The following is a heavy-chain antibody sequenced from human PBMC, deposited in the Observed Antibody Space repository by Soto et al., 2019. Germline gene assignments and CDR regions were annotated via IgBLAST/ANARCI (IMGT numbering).Heavy chain of an antibody. J-gene: IGHJ4*02. D-gene: IGHD2-15*01. CDR3: GAGSYFDY. V-gene: IGHV4-39*01. Sequence: PSETLSLTCTVSGGSITSSGYYWGWIRQPPGKGLEWIGNIHYTESTYYSPSLKSRVRISVDTSKNQFSLRLSSVTAADTAVYYCGAGSYFDYWGQGTLVTVSS. CDR2: IHYTEST. CDR1: GGSITSSGYY.